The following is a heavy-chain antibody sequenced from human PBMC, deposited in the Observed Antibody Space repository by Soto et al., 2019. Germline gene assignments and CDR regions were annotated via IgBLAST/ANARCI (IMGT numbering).Heavy chain of an antibody. V-gene: IGHV4-59*01. CDR2: IYYSGTH. J-gene: IGHJ4*02. Sequence: SETLSLTFTVSGGSISSYYWSWVRQPPGKGLEWIGYIYYSGTHNYNPSLKSRLTISVDTSKNQFSLKLNSVSAADTAVYYCARVQMATLYFDYWGLGTLVTVSS. CDR3: ARVQMATLYFDY. D-gene: IGHD5-12*01. CDR1: GGSISSYY.